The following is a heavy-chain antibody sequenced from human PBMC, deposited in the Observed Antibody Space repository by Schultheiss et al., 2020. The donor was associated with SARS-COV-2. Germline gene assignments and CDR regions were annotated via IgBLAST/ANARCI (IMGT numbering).Heavy chain of an antibody. D-gene: IGHD1-26*01. Sequence: ETLSLTCTVSGGSIDSYYWSWIRQPAGKGLEWIGRIFPSGVTNYNPSLKSRVNMSAVMSKNQFSLKLSSVTAADTAVYYCARERRIVTDTPPYHYHMDAWGKGTTVTVSS. CDR3: ARERRIVTDTPPYHYHMDA. J-gene: IGHJ6*03. CDR1: GGSIDSYY. V-gene: IGHV4-4*07. CDR2: IFPSGVT.